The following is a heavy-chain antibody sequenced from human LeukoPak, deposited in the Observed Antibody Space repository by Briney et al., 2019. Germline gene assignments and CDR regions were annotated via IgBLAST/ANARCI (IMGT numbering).Heavy chain of an antibody. Sequence: ASETLSLTCAVYGGPFRGFFWSWIRQAPGKGLEWIGEVSHSGSSNYNPSLKSRINISLDTSKSQFSLRPTSVTAADTAVYYCARGIFYGGRNQYIWLDLWGQGTLVTVSS. J-gene: IGHJ5*02. V-gene: IGHV4-34*01. CDR2: VSHSGSS. CDR3: ARGIFYGGRNQYIWLDL. D-gene: IGHD4-23*01. CDR1: GGPFRGFF.